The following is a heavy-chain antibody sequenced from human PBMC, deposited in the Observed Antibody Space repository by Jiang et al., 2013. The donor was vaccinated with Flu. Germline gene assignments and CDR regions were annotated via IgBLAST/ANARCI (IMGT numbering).Heavy chain of an antibody. CDR2: ISTDGTNA. J-gene: IGHJ5*01. CDR1: GFTFSNYF. CDR3: AGVVTPRPNLLDS. D-gene: IGHD3-16*02. Sequence: RLSCAASGFTFSNYFMHWVRQAPGKGLVWVSRISTDGTNAIYADSVKGRFTISRDNAKNTLYLQMNNLRAEDTAVYYCAGVVTPRPNLLDSWGQGTLVTVSS. V-gene: IGHV3-74*01.